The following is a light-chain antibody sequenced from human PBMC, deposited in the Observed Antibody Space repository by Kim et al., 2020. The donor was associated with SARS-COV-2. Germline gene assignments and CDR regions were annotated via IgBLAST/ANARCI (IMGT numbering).Light chain of an antibody. J-gene: IGKJ2*01. CDR1: QSVGSN. CDR2: GAS. V-gene: IGKV3-15*01. Sequence: EIVMTQSPATLSVSPGERATLSCRASQSVGSNLAWYQQKPGQAPRLLIYGASTRATGIPARFSGSGSGTEFTLTISSLQSEDFAVYYCQHHNNWPFTFGQGTKLEI. CDR3: QHHNNWPFT.